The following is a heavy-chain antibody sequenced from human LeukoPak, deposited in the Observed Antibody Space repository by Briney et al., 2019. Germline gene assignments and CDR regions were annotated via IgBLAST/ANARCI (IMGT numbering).Heavy chain of an antibody. CDR1: GFTFSSYA. Sequence: PGGSLRLSCAASGFTFSSYAMSWVRQAPGKGLEWVSAISGSGGSTYYADSVKGRFTISRDNSKNTLYLQMHSLRGEDTAVYYCARGGALSGTYLPGALDVWGEGTVVAVSS. J-gene: IGHJ3*01. V-gene: IGHV3-23*01. CDR2: ISGSGGST. D-gene: IGHD1-26*01. CDR3: ARGGALSGTYLPGALDV.